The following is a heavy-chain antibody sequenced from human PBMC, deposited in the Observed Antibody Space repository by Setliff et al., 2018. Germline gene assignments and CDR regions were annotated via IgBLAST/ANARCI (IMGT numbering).Heavy chain of an antibody. CDR3: ARRMWELRSDAFDI. Sequence: GASVKVSCKASGYTFTSYGINWVRQATGQGLEWMGWMNPNSGNTGYAQKFQGRVTMTRNTSISTAYMDLSSLRFEDTAVYYCARRMWELRSDAFDIWGQGTMVTVSS. J-gene: IGHJ3*02. CDR2: MNPNSGNT. CDR1: GYTFTSYG. D-gene: IGHD1-26*01. V-gene: IGHV1-8*02.